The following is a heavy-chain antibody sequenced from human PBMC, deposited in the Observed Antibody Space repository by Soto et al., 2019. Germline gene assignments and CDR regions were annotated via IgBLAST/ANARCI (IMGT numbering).Heavy chain of an antibody. CDR1: GGTFSSYA. V-gene: IGHV1-69*01. Sequence: QVQLVQSGAEVKKPGSSVKVSCKASGGTFSSYAISWVRQAPGQGLEWMGGIIPIFGTANYAQKFQGRVTITADESTSTAYMELSSLRSEDTAVYYCARGRTRVRPNNYYYDSSGYGNDAFDIWGQGTMVTVSS. J-gene: IGHJ3*02. D-gene: IGHD3-22*01. CDR2: IIPIFGTA. CDR3: ARGRTRVRPNNYYYDSSGYGNDAFDI.